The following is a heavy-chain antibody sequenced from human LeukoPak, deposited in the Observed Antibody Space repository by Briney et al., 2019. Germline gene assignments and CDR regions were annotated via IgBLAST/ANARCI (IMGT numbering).Heavy chain of an antibody. V-gene: IGHV3-48*03. CDR2: ISGSSSAK. D-gene: IGHD3-22*01. J-gene: IGHJ4*02. CDR3: TRGISRGYSFDY. CDR1: GFTFSSYE. Sequence: GGSLRLSCAASGFTFSSYEMNWVRQAPGKGLEWVSYISGSSSAKYYAESVKGRFTISRDNAKNSLFLQMNSLRAEDTAVYYCTRGISRGYSFDYWGRGTLVTVSS.